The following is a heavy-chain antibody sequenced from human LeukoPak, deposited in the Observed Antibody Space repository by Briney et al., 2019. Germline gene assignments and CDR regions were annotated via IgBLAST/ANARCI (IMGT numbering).Heavy chain of an antibody. CDR1: GGSISSYY. D-gene: IGHD3-22*01. Sequence: SETLSLTCTVSGGSISSYYWSWIRQPPGKGLEWIGYIYYSGSTNYNPSLKSRVTISVDTSKNQFSLKLSSVTAADTAVYYCARAASWDYYDSSGFYYEGDAFDIWGQGTMVTVSS. J-gene: IGHJ3*02. CDR2: IYYSGST. V-gene: IGHV4-59*01. CDR3: ARAASWDYYDSSGFYYEGDAFDI.